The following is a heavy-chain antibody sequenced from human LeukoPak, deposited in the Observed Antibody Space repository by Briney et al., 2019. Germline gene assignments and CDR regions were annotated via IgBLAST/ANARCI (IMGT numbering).Heavy chain of an antibody. CDR1: GFTFSSYA. V-gene: IGHV3-30-3*01. CDR3: ARASSWYYFDY. CDR2: ISYDGSNN. J-gene: IGHJ4*02. Sequence: RGSLRLSCAASGFTFSSYAMHWVRQAPGKGLEWVAVISYDGSNNYYADSVKGRFTISRDNSKNTLYLQMNSLRAEDTAVYYCARASSWYYFDYWGQGTLVTVSS. D-gene: IGHD6-13*01.